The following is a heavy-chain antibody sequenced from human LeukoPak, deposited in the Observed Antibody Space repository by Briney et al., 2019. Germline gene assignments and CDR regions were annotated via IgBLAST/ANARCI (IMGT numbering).Heavy chain of an antibody. CDR3: ARHSSLGHFDL. CDR1: GGSISSYY. J-gene: IGHJ4*02. V-gene: IGHV4-59*08. CDR2: IYYSGST. Sequence: KPSETLSLTCTVSGGSISSYYWSWIRQPPGKGLEWTGYIYYSGSTNYNPSLESRVTISVEMSKNQFSLKVSSVTAADTAVYYCARHSSLGHFDLWGQGTLVTVSS.